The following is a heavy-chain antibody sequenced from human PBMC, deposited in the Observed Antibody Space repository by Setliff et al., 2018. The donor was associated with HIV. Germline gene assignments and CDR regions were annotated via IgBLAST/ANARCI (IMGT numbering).Heavy chain of an antibody. CDR1: GYTFTSYA. J-gene: IGHJ4*02. Sequence: VASVKVSCKASGYTFTSYAMHWVRQAPGQRLEWMGWINAGNGNTKYSQKFQGRVTITRDTSASTAYMELSSLRSEDTAVYYCARGSGSYYFILHYWGQGTLVTVSS. CDR2: INAGNGNT. CDR3: ARGSGSYYFILHY. D-gene: IGHD1-26*01. V-gene: IGHV1-3*01.